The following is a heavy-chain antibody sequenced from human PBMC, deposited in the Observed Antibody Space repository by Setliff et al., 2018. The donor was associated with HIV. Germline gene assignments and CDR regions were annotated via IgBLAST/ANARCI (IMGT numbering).Heavy chain of an antibody. CDR2: VYYSGDT. J-gene: IGHJ4*02. CDR1: GGSISSHY. CDR3: ARHTIGVATWSDGFDF. Sequence: SETLSLTFSVSGGSISSHYWTWIRQSPGKGLEWIGSVYYSGDTDYNPSLKSRVSTSVDTSKNQFSLKLSSVTAADTAVYYCARHTIGVATWSDGFDFWGQGRLVTVSS. V-gene: IGHV4-59*11. D-gene: IGHD6-19*01.